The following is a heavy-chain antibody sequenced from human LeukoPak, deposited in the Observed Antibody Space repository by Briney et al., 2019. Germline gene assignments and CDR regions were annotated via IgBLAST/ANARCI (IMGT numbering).Heavy chain of an antibody. D-gene: IGHD3-9*01. CDR2: INSDSGFT. V-gene: IGHV1-2*02. J-gene: IGHJ5*02. CDR3: ARNFDMKGFDP. CDR1: GYTFTGYY. Sequence: ASVKVSCKASGYTFTGYYMNWVRQAPGQGLEWMGWINSDSGFTKYAQKFQGRVTMARDTSITTVYMDLTRLTSDDTAVYYCARNFDMKGFDPWGQGTLVTVSS.